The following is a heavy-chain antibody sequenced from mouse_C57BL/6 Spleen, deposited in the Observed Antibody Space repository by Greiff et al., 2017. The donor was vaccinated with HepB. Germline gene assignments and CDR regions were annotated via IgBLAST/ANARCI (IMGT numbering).Heavy chain of an antibody. J-gene: IGHJ1*03. Sequence: VQLQQSGPELVKPGASVKIPCKASGYTFTDYNMDWVKQSHGKSLEWIGDINPNNGGTIYNQKFKGKATLTVDKSSSTAYMELRSLTSEDTAVYYCARREKPHWYFDVWGTGTTVTVSS. CDR2: INPNNGGT. CDR1: GYTFTDYN. CDR3: ARREKPHWYFDV. V-gene: IGHV1-18*01.